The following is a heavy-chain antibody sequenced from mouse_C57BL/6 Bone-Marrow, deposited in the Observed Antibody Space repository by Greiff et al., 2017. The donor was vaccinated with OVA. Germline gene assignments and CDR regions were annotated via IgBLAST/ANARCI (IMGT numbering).Heavy chain of an antibody. D-gene: IGHD4-1*01. CDR2: ISSGSSTI. Sequence: EVMLVESGGGLVKPGGSLKLSCAASGFTFSDYGMHWVRQAPEKGLEWVAYISSGSSTIYYADTVKGRFTISRDKAKNTLFLQMTSRRSEDTAMYYCARINDWDTAYWGQGTLVTVSA. CDR3: ARINDWDTAY. V-gene: IGHV5-17*01. J-gene: IGHJ3*01. CDR1: GFTFSDYG.